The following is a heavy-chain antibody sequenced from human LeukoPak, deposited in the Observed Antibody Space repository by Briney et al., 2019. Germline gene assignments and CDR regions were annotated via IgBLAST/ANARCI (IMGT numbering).Heavy chain of an antibody. CDR3: ASAGGKDY. Sequence: GGSLRLSCAASRFTFSSYSMNWVRQAPGKGLEWVSYISSSSTNINYADSVKGRFTISRDNAKNSLYLQMNSLRAEDTAVYYCASAGGKDYWGQGTLVTVSS. CDR2: ISSSSTNI. V-gene: IGHV3-48*04. CDR1: RFTFSSYS. D-gene: IGHD6-25*01. J-gene: IGHJ4*02.